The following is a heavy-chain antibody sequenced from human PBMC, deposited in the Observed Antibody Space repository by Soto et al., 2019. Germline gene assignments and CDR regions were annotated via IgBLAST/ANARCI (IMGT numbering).Heavy chain of an antibody. CDR1: GGSFSGYY. D-gene: IGHD6-13*01. V-gene: IGHV4-34*12. CDR2: IIHCGST. J-gene: IGHJ6*02. Sequence: SETLSLTCAVYGGSFSGYYWSWIRQPPGKGLEWNGEIIHCGSTNYTPSFKFRVIILVDTSKNHFSLKLSSVTSADTFFYYCARAFRRVNYYYYGMDVWGQGTTVTVS. CDR3: ARAFRRVNYYYYGMDV.